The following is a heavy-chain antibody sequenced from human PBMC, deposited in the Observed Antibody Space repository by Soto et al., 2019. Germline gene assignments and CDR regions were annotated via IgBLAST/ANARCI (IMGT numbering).Heavy chain of an antibody. Sequence: QVQLQESGPGLVKPSQTLSVTCTVSGGSLSSDNFFWSWVRQHPETGLECVGYIYHTGAAYYNPSLKSRLTISLDTSKNRFSLSLISVTAADTAVYYCAREVSSPATSDDFEIWGQGTMVTVSS. CDR2: IYHTGAA. V-gene: IGHV4-31*03. CDR1: GGSLSSDNFF. CDR3: AREVSSPATSDDFEI. J-gene: IGHJ3*02. D-gene: IGHD1-26*01.